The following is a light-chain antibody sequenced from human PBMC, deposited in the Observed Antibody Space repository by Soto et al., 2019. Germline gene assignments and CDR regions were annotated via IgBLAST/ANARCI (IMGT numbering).Light chain of an antibody. CDR1: QRISTW. CDR2: DAS. V-gene: IGKV1-33*01. J-gene: IGKJ2*03. Sequence: DIQMTQSPSTLSASVGDRVTITCRASQRISTWLAWYQQKPGKVPKLLIYDASNLETGVPSRFSGSGSGTDFTFTINSLQPEDIATYYCQHYHNLPYSFGQGTKVEIK. CDR3: QHYHNLPYS.